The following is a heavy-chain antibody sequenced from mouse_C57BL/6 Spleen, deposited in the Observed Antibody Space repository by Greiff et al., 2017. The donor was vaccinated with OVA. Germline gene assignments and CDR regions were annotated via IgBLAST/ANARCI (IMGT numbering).Heavy chain of an antibody. CDR2: ISYDGSN. D-gene: IGHD2-2*01. CDR3: ALYYGYGAWFAY. Sequence: ESGPGLVKPSQSLSLTCSVTGYSITSGYYWNWIRQFPGNKLEWMGYISYDGSNNYKPSLKNRISITRDTSKNQFFLKLNSVTTEDTATYYCALYYGYGAWFAYWGQGTLVTVSA. V-gene: IGHV3-6*01. J-gene: IGHJ3*01. CDR1: GYSITSGYY.